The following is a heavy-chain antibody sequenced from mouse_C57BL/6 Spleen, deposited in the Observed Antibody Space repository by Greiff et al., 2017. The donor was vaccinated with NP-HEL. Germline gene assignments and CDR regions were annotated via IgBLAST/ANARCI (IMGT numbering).Heavy chain of an antibody. CDR1: GYTFTGYW. CDR2: LLPGSGST. CDR3: GRRDYEDEGYAMDY. V-gene: IGHV1-9*01. J-gene: IGHJ4*01. D-gene: IGHD2-4*01. Sequence: VQLHQSGAELMKPGASVKLSCKATGYTFTGYWIEWVQQRPGHGLEWIGELLPGSGSTNYHEKFKGKATFTSDPSSNTAYMQLSSLTTEDSAMYYCGRRDYEDEGYAMDYWGQGTSVTVSS.